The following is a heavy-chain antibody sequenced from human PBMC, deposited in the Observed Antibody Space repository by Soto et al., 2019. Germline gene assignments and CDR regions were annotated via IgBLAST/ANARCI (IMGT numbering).Heavy chain of an antibody. CDR2: ISGGGGSS. D-gene: IGHD2-15*01. Sequence: EVQLLESGGGLVQPGGSLRLSCAASGFTFSNYAMSWVRQAPGKGLEWVSGISGGGGSSYYADSVKGRFTISRDNSKNTLYLQMNSLRAEDTAVYYCAHNCSVDCHSVFFYWGQGTLVIVSS. J-gene: IGHJ4*02. V-gene: IGHV3-23*01. CDR3: AHNCSVDCHSVFFY. CDR1: GFTFSNYA.